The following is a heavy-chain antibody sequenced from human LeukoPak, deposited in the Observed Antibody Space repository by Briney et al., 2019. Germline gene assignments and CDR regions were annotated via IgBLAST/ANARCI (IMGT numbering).Heavy chain of an antibody. J-gene: IGHJ3*02. Sequence: PSETLSLTCTVSGGSISSYYWSWIRQPPGKGLEWIGYIYYSGSTNYNPSLKSRVTISVDTSKNQFSLKLSSVTAADTAVYYCARDRVTIFGVVIMNDAFDIWGQGTMVTVSS. CDR1: GGSISSYY. CDR3: ARDRVTIFGVVIMNDAFDI. CDR2: IYYSGST. V-gene: IGHV4-59*12. D-gene: IGHD3-3*01.